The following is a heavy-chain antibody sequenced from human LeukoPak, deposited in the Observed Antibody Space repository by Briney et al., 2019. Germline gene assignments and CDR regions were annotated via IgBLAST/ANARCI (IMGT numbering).Heavy chain of an antibody. Sequence: GGSLRLSCAASELTFSTYSMTWVRQGPGKGLEWVSSIYPSGDSTFYADSVKGRFTISRDNSKNTLYLQMSSLRTEDTAIYYCAKDVVPDSGWDLDYWGQGTLVTVSS. CDR2: IYPSGDST. J-gene: IGHJ4*02. CDR1: ELTFSTYS. D-gene: IGHD6-19*01. V-gene: IGHV3-23*01. CDR3: AKDVVPDSGWDLDY.